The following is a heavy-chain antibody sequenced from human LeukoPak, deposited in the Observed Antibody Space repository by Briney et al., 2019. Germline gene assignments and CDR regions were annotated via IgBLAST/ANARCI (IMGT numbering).Heavy chain of an antibody. J-gene: IGHJ3*02. CDR3: AQKGISNAFDI. D-gene: IGHD6-13*01. V-gene: IGHV3-23*01. Sequence: GGSLRLSCAASGFIFSSYAMSWVRRAPGKGLEWVSAISGTGGSTYYADSVKGRFSISRDNPKNTLYLQMNSLRAEDTAEYYCAQKGISNAFDIWGQGTMVTISS. CDR1: GFIFSSYA. CDR2: ISGTGGST.